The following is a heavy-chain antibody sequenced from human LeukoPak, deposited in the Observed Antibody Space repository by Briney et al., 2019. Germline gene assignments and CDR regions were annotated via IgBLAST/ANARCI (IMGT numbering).Heavy chain of an antibody. J-gene: IGHJ4*02. CDR3: ARSIPYGTTWYGRSDY. CDR1: GCPFSSYS. V-gene: IGHV3-7*03. CDR2: IKPDGTTK. Sequence: GGSLRLSCAASGCPFSSYSMTGVRQAPGKGLEWVANIKPDGTTKFYVDSVKGRFTISRDNALNSLYLQMNSLRAEDTAIYYCARSIPYGTTWYGRSDYWGQGTLVTVSS. D-gene: IGHD6-13*01.